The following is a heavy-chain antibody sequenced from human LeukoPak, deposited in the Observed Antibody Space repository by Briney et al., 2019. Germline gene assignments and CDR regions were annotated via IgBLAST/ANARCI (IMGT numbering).Heavy chain of an antibody. CDR3: ATSLIRAAPFDY. CDR2: IYYSGST. Sequence: SETLSLTCTVSGGSISSYYWSWIRQPPGKGLEWIGTIYYSGSTFYNPSLKSRVTISVDTSKNQFSLKLSSVTAADTAVYYCATSLIRAAPFDYWGQGTLVTVSS. D-gene: IGHD3-10*01. V-gene: IGHV4-59*04. CDR1: GGSISSYY. J-gene: IGHJ4*02.